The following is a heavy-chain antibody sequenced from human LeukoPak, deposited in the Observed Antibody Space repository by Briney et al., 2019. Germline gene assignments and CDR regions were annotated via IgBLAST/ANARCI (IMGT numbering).Heavy chain of an antibody. CDR2: IYYSGST. J-gene: IGHJ4*02. CDR3: ARDLGVVATTGDY. Sequence: PSETLSLTCAVYGGSFSGYYWSWIRQPPGKGLEWIGSIYYSGSTYYNPSLKSRATISVDTSKNQFSLKLSSVTAADTAVYYCARDLGVVATTGDYWGQGTLVTVSS. V-gene: IGHV4-34*11. CDR1: GGSFSGYY. D-gene: IGHD5-12*01.